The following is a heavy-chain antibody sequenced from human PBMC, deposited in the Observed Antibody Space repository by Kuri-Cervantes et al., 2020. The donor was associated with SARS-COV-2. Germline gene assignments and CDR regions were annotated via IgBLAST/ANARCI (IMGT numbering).Heavy chain of an antibody. J-gene: IGHJ4*02. CDR2: VSGYNGHT. D-gene: IGHD2-21*01. CDR3: VRDGYGDYVDY. V-gene: IGHV1-18*04. Sequence: ASVKISCKASGYTFTSSGIIWVRQAPGQGLEWMGWVSGYNGHTNYAQKLQGRVTMTTDTSTTTAYMELRSLRSDDTAVFYCVRDGYGDYVDYWGQGTLVTVSS. CDR1: GYTFTSSG.